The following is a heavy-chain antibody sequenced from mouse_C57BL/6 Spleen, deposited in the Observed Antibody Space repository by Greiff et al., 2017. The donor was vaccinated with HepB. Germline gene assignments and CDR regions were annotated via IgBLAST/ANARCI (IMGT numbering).Heavy chain of an antibody. V-gene: IGHV3-6*01. D-gene: IGHD1-1*01. CDR1: GYSITSGYY. CDR2: ISYDGSN. CDR3: ARKDYYGSSLGYFDY. J-gene: IGHJ2*01. Sequence: DVKLQESGPGLVKPSQSLSLTCSVTGYSITSGYYWNWIRQFPGNKLEWMGYISYDGSNNYNPSLKNRISITRDTSKNQFFLKLNSVTTEDTATYYCARKDYYGSSLGYFDYWGQGTTLTVSS.